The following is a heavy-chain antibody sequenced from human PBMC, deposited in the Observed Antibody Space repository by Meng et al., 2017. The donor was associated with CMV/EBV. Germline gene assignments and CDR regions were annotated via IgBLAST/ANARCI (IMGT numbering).Heavy chain of an antibody. V-gene: IGHV4-34*01. CDR1: GGSFSGYY. Sequence: GSLRLSCAVYGGSFSGYYWSWFRQPPGKGLEWIGEINHSGSTNYNPSLKSRVTISVDTSKNQFSLKLSSVTAADTAVYYCARGLLGRMSYGMDVWGQGTTVTVSS. D-gene: IGHD2-8*02. CDR3: ARGLLGRMSYGMDV. J-gene: IGHJ6*02. CDR2: INHSGST.